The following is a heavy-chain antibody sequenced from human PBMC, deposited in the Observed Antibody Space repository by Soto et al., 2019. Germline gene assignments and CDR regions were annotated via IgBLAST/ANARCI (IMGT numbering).Heavy chain of an antibody. V-gene: IGHV3-33*01. J-gene: IGHJ4*02. CDR3: ARGHTVTTFSPFDY. D-gene: IGHD4-17*01. CDR1: GFTFSSYG. CDR2: IWYDGSNK. Sequence: GGSLRLSCAASGFTFSSYGMLWVRQAPGKGLEWVAVIWYDGSNKYYADSVKGRFTISRDNSKNTLYLQMNSLRAEDTAVYYCARGHTVTTFSPFDYWGQGTLVTVSS.